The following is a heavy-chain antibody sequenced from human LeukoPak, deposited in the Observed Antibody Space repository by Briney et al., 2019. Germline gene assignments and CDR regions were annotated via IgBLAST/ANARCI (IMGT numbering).Heavy chain of an antibody. Sequence: GGSLRLSCAASGFTFSSYAMHWVRQAPGKGLEWVAVISYDGSNKYYADPVKGRFTISRDNSKNTLYLQMNSLRAEDTAVYYCARDEDIVATIGGYFDYWGQGTLVTVSS. CDR2: ISYDGSNK. D-gene: IGHD5-12*01. V-gene: IGHV3-30*04. J-gene: IGHJ4*02. CDR3: ARDEDIVATIGGYFDY. CDR1: GFTFSSYA.